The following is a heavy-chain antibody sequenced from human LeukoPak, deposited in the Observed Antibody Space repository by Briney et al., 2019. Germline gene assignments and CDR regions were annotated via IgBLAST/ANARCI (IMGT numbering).Heavy chain of an antibody. CDR3: ASCGGYYYYGMDV. Sequence: SETLSLTCTVSGGSISSYYWSWIRQPPGKGLEWIGYIYYSGSTNYNPSLKSRVTISVDTSKNQFSLKLSSVTAADTAVYYCASCGGYYYYGMDVWGQGTTVTVSS. CDR1: GGSISSYY. CDR2: IYYSGST. J-gene: IGHJ6*02. D-gene: IGHD2-21*01. V-gene: IGHV4-59*08.